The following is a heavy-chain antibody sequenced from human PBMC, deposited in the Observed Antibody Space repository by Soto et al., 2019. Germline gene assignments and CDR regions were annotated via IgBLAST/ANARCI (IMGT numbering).Heavy chain of an antibody. Sequence: SETLSLTCAVSGASISSNYWSWIRQPPGKGLEWIGNIYYSGSTYYNPSLKSRVIISVDTSKNQFSLKLSSVTAADTAVYYCARHTPEISISDHWGQGTLVTVSS. CDR2: IYYSGST. V-gene: IGHV4-39*01. CDR1: GASISSNY. D-gene: IGHD2-15*01. J-gene: IGHJ4*02. CDR3: ARHTPEISISDH.